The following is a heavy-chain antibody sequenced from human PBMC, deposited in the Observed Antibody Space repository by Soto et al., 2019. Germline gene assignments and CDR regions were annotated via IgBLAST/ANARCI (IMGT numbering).Heavy chain of an antibody. CDR2: ISAYNGNT. CDR3: ASDRALELGDY. V-gene: IGHV1-18*01. D-gene: IGHD1-26*01. Sequence: QVQLVQSGAEVKKPGASVKVSCKASGYTFTSYGISCVRQAPGQGVEWMGWISAYNGNTNYAQKLQGRVTMTTDTSTSPAYMELSSLRSDDTAVYYCASDRALELGDYWGKGTLVTVSS. CDR1: GYTFTSYG. J-gene: IGHJ4*02.